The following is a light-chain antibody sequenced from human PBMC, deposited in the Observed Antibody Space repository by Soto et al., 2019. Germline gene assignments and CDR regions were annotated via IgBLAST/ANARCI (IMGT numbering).Light chain of an antibody. J-gene: IGKJ1*01. CDR2: GAS. CDR1: QSVGTW. V-gene: IGKV1-5*01. CDR3: QHYRRNTWS. Sequence: DIPLTQSPSTRSASVEGRVPITCRASQSVGTWVAWYQQKPGKAPKLLIYGASNLESGVPSRFSGSGSGTEFTLTTTTLQPDDFATYFCQHYRRNTWSFGPGTKVDI.